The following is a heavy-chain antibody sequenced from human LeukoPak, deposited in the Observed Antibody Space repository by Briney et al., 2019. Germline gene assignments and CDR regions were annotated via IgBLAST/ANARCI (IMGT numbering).Heavy chain of an antibody. V-gene: IGHV3-74*01. J-gene: IGHJ6*02. Sequence: PGGSLRLSCAASGFAFSGYWMHWVRQAPGKGLVWVSRINSDGSSTSYADSVKGRFTISRDNAKNSLYLQMNSLRAEDTAVYFCARDPTYYYGSGTYSHYYGMDVWGQGTTVTVSS. CDR1: GFAFSGYW. D-gene: IGHD3-10*01. CDR2: INSDGSST. CDR3: ARDPTYYYGSGTYSHYYGMDV.